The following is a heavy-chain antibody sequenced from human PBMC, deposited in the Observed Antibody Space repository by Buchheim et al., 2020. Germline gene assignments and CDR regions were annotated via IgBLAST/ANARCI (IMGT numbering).Heavy chain of an antibody. CDR2: ISSSGSST. D-gene: IGHD5-18*01. CDR3: ARRRTSRGYSYALDY. V-gene: IGHV3-11*01. Sequence: QVQLVESGGDLVKPGGSLRLSCAASGFTFSDYYMSWIRQAPRKGLEWVSCISSSGSSTYYADPVKGRITIPRDNAKNSLYLQMSSLRDEDTSVYYCARRRTSRGYSYALDYWGHGTL. CDR1: GFTFSDYY. J-gene: IGHJ4*01.